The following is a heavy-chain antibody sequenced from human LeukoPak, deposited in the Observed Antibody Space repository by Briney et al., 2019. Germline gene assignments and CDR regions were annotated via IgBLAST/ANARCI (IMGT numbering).Heavy chain of an antibody. Sequence: PGGSLRLSCGASGFTFSAYAMSWVRQAPGKGLEWVSTISGSGGSTHYTDSVKGRFNISRDNSKNTLYLQMSSLRAEDTAVYYCAKDLSSIVVVVAANGFDYWGQGTLVTVSS. V-gene: IGHV3-23*01. CDR2: ISGSGGST. CDR1: GFTFSAYA. CDR3: AKDLSSIVVVVAANGFDY. D-gene: IGHD2-15*01. J-gene: IGHJ4*02.